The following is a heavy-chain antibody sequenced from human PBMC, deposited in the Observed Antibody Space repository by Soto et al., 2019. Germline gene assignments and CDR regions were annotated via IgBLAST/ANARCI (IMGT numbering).Heavy chain of an antibody. V-gene: IGHV4-39*01. CDR1: GDSISSRSYY. J-gene: IGHJ4*02. CDR3: VRHLGAGFFGDSGPDY. CDR2: IYYGGSS. D-gene: IGHD1-26*01. Sequence: SETLSLTCTVSGDSISSRSYYWGWIRQPQGKGLEWIASIYYGGSSYYNPSLKSRVTISVDTSNNKFSLTLSSVTAADTAVYYCVRHLGAGFFGDSGPDYWGQGILVTAPQ.